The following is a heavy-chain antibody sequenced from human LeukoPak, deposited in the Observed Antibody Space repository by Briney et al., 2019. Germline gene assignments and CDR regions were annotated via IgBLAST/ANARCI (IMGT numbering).Heavy chain of an antibody. CDR1: GGSISSGSYY. Sequence: SETLSLTCTVSGGSISSGSYYWSWIRQPAGKGLEWIGRIYTSGSTNYNPSLKSRVTISVDTSKNQFSLKLSSVTAADTAVYYCARDRGGNYYFDYWGQGTLVTVSS. D-gene: IGHD4-23*01. J-gene: IGHJ4*02. CDR2: IYTSGST. V-gene: IGHV4-61*02. CDR3: ARDRGGNYYFDY.